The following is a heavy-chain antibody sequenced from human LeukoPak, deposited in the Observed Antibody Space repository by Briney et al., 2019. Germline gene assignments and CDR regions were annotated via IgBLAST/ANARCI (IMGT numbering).Heavy chain of an antibody. V-gene: IGHV3-21*01. CDR3: ARPQTYSSSWYDY. D-gene: IGHD6-13*01. Sequence: GGSLRLSCAASGFTFSSYSMNWVRQAPGKGLEWVSSISNSSSYIYYADSVKGRFTISRDNAKNSLYLQMNSLRAEDTAVYYCARPQTYSSSWYDYWGQGTLVTVSS. J-gene: IGHJ4*02. CDR1: GFTFSSYS. CDR2: ISNSSSYI.